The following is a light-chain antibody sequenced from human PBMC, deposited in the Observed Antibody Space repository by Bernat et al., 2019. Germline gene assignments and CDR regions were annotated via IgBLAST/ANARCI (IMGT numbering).Light chain of an antibody. Sequence: PVTPGEPASMSCRSSQSLLHRNGNTYLDWYFQKPGQSPRLLIYKVFNREPGVPDRFSGSGSGTDFTLTISRVETEDVGLDDCMQSTEFPYTVGQGTKVEIK. CDR3: MQSTEFPYT. J-gene: IGKJ2*01. V-gene: IGKV2-40*01. CDR1: QSLLHRNGNTY. CDR2: KVF.